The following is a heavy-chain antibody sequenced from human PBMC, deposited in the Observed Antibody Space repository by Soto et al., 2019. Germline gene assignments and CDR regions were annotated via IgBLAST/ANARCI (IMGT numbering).Heavy chain of an antibody. J-gene: IGHJ6*02. D-gene: IGHD4-4*01. V-gene: IGHV3-74*01. CDR3: ARVPTTVTTPGMDA. CDR1: GFTFSSYW. CDR2: INPDGSTT. Sequence: GGSLRLSCAASGFTFSSYWMHWVRQAPGGGLMWVSRINPDGSTTSYADSVKGRFTISRDNAKNTLYLQMNSLRVEDTAVYYCARVPTTVTTPGMDAWGQGTTVTVSS.